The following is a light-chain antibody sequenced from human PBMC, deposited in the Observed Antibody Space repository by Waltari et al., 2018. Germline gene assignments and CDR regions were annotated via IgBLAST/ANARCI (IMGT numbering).Light chain of an antibody. J-gene: IGLJ3*02. CDR1: KLGDKY. Sequence: SYELTQPPSVSVSSGQTAIITCSGDKLGDKYVCWYQQKPGQSPVLIIYEDTMRPSAIPERFSGSNSGNTATLTISGTQTLDEADYYCQVWDGITSTGVFGGGTRLTVL. CDR2: EDT. V-gene: IGLV3-1*01. CDR3: QVWDGITSTGV.